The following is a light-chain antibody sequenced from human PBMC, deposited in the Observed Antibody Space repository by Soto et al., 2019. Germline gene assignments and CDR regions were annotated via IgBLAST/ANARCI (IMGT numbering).Light chain of an antibody. CDR2: DAS. CDR1: QNINNY. J-gene: IGKJ5*01. CDR3: QQYENLPT. V-gene: IGKV1-33*01. Sequence: DIQMTQFPASRSASVGDRVTITCQASQNINNYLNWYQQKPGRAPKLLIYDASNLEAGVPSRFRGSGSGTDFTFTISRLQPEDIATYYCQQYENLPTFGQGTRLEIK.